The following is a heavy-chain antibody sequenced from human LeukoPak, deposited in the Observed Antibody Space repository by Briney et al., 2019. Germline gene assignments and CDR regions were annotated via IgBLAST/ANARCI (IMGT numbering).Heavy chain of an antibody. J-gene: IGHJ6*02. D-gene: IGHD5-18*01. V-gene: IGHV3-23*01. CDR3: AKRSYGSDYYGMDV. Sequence: PGGSLRLSCAASGFTFSYHAMTWVRQAPGKGLECVSGINENGGRTYYANYVKGRFTVSRDNSKNTLYLQMNSLRAEDTAVYYCAKRSYGSDYYGMDVWGQGTTVTVSS. CDR2: INENGGRT. CDR1: GFTFSYHA.